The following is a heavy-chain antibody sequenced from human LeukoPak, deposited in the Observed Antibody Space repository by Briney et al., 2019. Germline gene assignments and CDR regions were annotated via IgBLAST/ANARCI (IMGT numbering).Heavy chain of an antibody. Sequence: SETLSLTCTVSGGSISGYYWSWIRQPPGKGLEWIGYVYYSGNTNYNPSLKSRVTISIDTSKNQFSLKLSSVTAADTAVYYCARRNDFGIWGQGTMVTVSS. V-gene: IGHV4-59*08. CDR1: GGSISGYY. CDR2: VYYSGNT. CDR3: ARRNDFGI. J-gene: IGHJ3*02.